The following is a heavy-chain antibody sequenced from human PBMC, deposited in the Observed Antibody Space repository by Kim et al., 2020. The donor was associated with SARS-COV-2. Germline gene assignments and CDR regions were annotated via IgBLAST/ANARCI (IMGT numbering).Heavy chain of an antibody. CDR3: ARGGGSGSNNWFDP. J-gene: IGHJ5*02. Sequence: ADSVKGRFTISRDNAKNSLYLQMNSLRAEDTAVYYCARGGGSGSNNWFDPWGQGTLVTVSS. V-gene: IGHV3-11*05. D-gene: IGHD3-10*01.